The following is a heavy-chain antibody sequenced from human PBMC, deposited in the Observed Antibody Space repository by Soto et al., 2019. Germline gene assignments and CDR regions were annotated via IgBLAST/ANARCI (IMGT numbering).Heavy chain of an antibody. Sequence: PSETLSLTCTVAGDSVSSGFYYWNWIRQPPGKGLEWIGYIYFSGSTNYNPSLKSRLTISLDTSKNQFSLRLNSVTAADTAVYYCARDLRGYSRYDYLDYWGQGIPVTVSS. J-gene: IGHJ4*02. CDR3: ARDLRGYSRYDYLDY. D-gene: IGHD5-12*01. CDR2: IYFSGST. CDR1: GDSVSSGFYY. V-gene: IGHV4-61*01.